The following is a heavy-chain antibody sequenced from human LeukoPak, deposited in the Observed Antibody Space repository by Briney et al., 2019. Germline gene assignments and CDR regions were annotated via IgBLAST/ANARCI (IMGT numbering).Heavy chain of an antibody. Sequence: SETLSLTCTVSGGSISSYYWSWIRQPPGKGLEWIGYIYYSGSTNYNPSLKSRVTISVDTSKNQFSLKLSSVTAADTAVYYCARAPGPVWPGYGDYTGIVDYWGQGTLVTVSS. D-gene: IGHD4-17*01. CDR3: ARAPGPVWPGYGDYTGIVDY. J-gene: IGHJ4*02. CDR1: GGSISSYY. CDR2: IYYSGST. V-gene: IGHV4-59*01.